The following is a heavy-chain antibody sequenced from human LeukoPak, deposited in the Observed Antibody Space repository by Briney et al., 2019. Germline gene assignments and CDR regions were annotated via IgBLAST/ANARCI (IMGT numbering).Heavy chain of an antibody. D-gene: IGHD5-18*01. V-gene: IGHV3-23*01. J-gene: IGHJ4*02. CDR3: AKDLGYSYGCSDY. Sequence: GGSLRLSCAASGFTFSSYAMSWVRQAPGKGLAWVSSLTAGGERTFYADSVKGRFTVSRDNSKDTLYLQINSLRAEDTAVYYCAKDLGYSYGCSDYWGQGTLVTVSS. CDR2: LTAGGERT. CDR1: GFTFSSYA.